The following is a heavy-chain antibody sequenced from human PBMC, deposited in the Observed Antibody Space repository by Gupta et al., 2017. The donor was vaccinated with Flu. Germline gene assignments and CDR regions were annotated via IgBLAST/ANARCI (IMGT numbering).Heavy chain of an antibody. D-gene: IGHD3-22*01. CDR3: AYHFDGSGYYQLRGWFDP. Sequence: GHCRKWMEAVMTSEQIGEYAQKFQGRVTFTADESTNTAYMELSSLKSEDTAIYYCAYHFDGSGYYQLRGWFDPWCQGTLVTVSS. J-gene: IGHJ5*02. CDR2: VMTSEQIG. V-gene: IGHV1-69*01.